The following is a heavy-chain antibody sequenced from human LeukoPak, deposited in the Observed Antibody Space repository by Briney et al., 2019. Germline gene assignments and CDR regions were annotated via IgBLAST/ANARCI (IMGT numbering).Heavy chain of an antibody. CDR1: GVTFSNYW. J-gene: IGHJ4*02. Sequence: GGSLRLSCADSGVTFSNYWMSWVRQVPGKGLEWVANINQDGSEKYYVDSVKGRFTISRDNAKNSLYLQMNSLTAEDTAIYFCARPYYYSSGSYWGQGTLVTVSS. CDR3: ARPYYYSSGSY. D-gene: IGHD3-10*01. V-gene: IGHV3-7*01. CDR2: INQDGSEK.